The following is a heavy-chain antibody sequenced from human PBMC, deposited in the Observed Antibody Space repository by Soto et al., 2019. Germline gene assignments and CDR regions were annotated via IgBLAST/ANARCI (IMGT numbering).Heavy chain of an antibody. Sequence: EVQLVESGGGLLQPGGSLRLSCVGSGFTVSSNYMSWVRQAPGKGREWVSVIYSGGKTYYADSVKGRFTISRDSSKDTVYLQMNRLRAGDTAVYYCARGGDYYDTSGNYYPFYFDFWGQGVLVSVSS. CDR3: ARGGDYYDTSGNYYPFYFDF. CDR1: GFTVSSNY. V-gene: IGHV3-53*01. D-gene: IGHD3-22*01. CDR2: IYSGGKT. J-gene: IGHJ4*02.